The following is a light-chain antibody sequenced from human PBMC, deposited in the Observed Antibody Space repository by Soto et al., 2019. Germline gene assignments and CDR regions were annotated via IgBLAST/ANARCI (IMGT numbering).Light chain of an antibody. CDR1: SSDVGAYNF. CDR3: SEYTVSRTYV. CDR2: NVN. J-gene: IGLJ1*01. Sequence: QSALTQPASVSGSPVQSITISCTGTSSDVGAYNFVSWHQQHPGKAPKLMIHNVNDGHSGISYRFSGSKSGNTASLTISWLPGEDEADYYCSEYTVSRTYVFGTGTKVTVL. V-gene: IGLV2-14*03.